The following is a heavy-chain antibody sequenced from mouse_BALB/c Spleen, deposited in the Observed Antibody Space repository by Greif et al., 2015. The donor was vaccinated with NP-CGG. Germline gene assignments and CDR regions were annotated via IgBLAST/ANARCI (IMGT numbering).Heavy chain of an antibody. CDR1: GYTFTSYY. D-gene: IGHD1-1*02. J-gene: IGHJ4*01. V-gene: IGHV1S81*02. CDR3: TRYGGLDHFYATDY. Sequence: QVQLQQSGAELVKPGASVKLSCKASGYTFTSYYMYWVKQRPGQGLEWIGGINPSNGGTNFNEKFKSKATLTVDKSSSTAYMQLSSLTSEDSAVYYCTRYGGLDHFYATDYWGQGTSVTVSS. CDR2: INPSNGGT.